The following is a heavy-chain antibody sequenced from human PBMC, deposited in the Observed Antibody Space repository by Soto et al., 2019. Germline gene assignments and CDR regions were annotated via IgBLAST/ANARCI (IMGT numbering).Heavy chain of an antibody. CDR1: GGSFSGYY. CDR3: ARGRKNYGPDNIRLSTFDY. CDR2: INRSGST. J-gene: IGHJ4*02. D-gene: IGHD3-10*01. V-gene: IGHV4-34*01. Sequence: SETLSLTCAVYGGSFSGYYWSWLRQPPGKGLEWIGEINRSGSTKYNPSLKSRLSMSIDTSKNQFSLNLKSVTAADTAVYFCARGRKNYGPDNIRLSTFDYWGQGALVTVSS.